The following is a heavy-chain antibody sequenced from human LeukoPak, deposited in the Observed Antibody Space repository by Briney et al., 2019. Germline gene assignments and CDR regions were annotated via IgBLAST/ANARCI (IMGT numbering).Heavy chain of an antibody. J-gene: IGHJ4*02. CDR3: ARGWELHD. V-gene: IGHV1-8*01. CDR2: MNPNSGNT. D-gene: IGHD1-26*01. CDR1: GYTFTSYD. Sequence: ASVKVSCKASGYTFTSYDINWVRQATGQGLEWMGWMNPNSGNTGYAQKFQGRVTMTRNTSISTAYMELRGLKSDDTALYYCARGWELHDWGQGTLVTVSS.